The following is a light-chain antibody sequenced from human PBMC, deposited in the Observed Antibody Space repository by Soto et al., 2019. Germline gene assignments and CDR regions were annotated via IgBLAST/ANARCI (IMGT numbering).Light chain of an antibody. CDR1: QSVSSN. J-gene: IGKJ5*01. CDR2: DAS. V-gene: IGKV3-15*01. Sequence: EIVMMQSPATLSVSPGERGTLSCRASQSVSSNLAWYQQRPGQAPRLLIYDASTRASGIPARFSGSRSGTEFTLTISSLQSEDFAVYYCLQYYTWPRTFGQGTRLEIK. CDR3: LQYYTWPRT.